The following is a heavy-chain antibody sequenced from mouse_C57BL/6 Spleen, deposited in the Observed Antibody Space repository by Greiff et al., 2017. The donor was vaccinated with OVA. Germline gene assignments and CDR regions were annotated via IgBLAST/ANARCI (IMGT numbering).Heavy chain of an antibody. V-gene: IGHV5-4*03. J-gene: IGHJ2*01. CDR1: GFTFSSYA. CDR3: ASQVFMVTTRGYYFDY. D-gene: IGHD2-2*01. Sequence: EVKVVESGGGLVKPGGSLKLSCAASGFTFSSYAMSWVRQTPEKRLEWVATISDGGSYTYYPDNVKGRFTISRDNAKNNLYLQMSHLKSEDTALYYCASQVFMVTTRGYYFDYWGQGTTLTVSS. CDR2: ISDGGSYT.